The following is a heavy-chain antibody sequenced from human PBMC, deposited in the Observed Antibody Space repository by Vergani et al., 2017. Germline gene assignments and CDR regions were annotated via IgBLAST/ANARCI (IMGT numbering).Heavy chain of an antibody. CDR1: GDSVSSNSAA. D-gene: IGHD7-27*01. J-gene: IGHJ6*03. V-gene: IGHV6-1*01. CDR3: ARGKGKLGIYYYYYMDV. CDR2: TYYRSKWYN. Sequence: QVQLQQSGPGLVKPSQTLSLTCAISGDSVSSNSAAWNWIRQSPSRGLEWLGRTYYRSKWYNDYAVSVKSRITINPDTSKNQFSLQMNSVTPEDTAVYYCARGKGKLGIYYYYYMDVWGKGTTVTVSS.